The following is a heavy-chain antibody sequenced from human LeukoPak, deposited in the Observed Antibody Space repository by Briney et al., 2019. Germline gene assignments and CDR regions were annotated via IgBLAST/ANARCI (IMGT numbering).Heavy chain of an antibody. J-gene: IGHJ4*02. V-gene: IGHV4-4*07. CDR2: IYTSGST. CDR3: ARDGVENSSWYPLDS. D-gene: IGHD6-13*01. Sequence: EASETLSLTCALYGGSFSGYYWSWVRQPAGEGLEWIGRIYTSGSTNYKPSLKSRVTMSVDTSKNQFSLKLTSVTAADTAVYYCARDGVENSSWYPLDSWGPGTLVTVSS. CDR1: GGSFSGYY.